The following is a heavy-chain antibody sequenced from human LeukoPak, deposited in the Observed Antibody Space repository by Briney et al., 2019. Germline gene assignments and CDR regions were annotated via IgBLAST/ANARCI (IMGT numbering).Heavy chain of an antibody. CDR1: GFTFSSNW. Sequence: GGSLRLSCAASGFTFSSNWMHWVRQAPGKGLVWVSRINEDGSTTNYADSVKGRSTIFRDNAKNTLYLQMNSLRAEDTAVYYCARGQGANNFGYWGQGTLVTVSS. V-gene: IGHV3-74*01. CDR3: ARGQGANNFGY. CDR2: INEDGSTT. J-gene: IGHJ4*02. D-gene: IGHD1-26*01.